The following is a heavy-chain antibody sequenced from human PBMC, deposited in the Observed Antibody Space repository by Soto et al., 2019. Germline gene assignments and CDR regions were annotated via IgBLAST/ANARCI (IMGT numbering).Heavy chain of an antibody. CDR1: GFTFSSYN. J-gene: IGHJ6*02. CDR2: ISISSSTI. CDR3: ARRLEGYYYYGLDV. V-gene: IGHV3-48*02. D-gene: IGHD3-16*01. Sequence: EVQLVESWGGLVQPGGSLRLSCAASGFTFSSYNMNWVRQAPGKGLEWVSYISISSSTIHYADSVKGRFTISRDNAKTSLYLQMNSLRDEDTAVYYCARRLEGYYYYGLDVWGQGTTVTVSS.